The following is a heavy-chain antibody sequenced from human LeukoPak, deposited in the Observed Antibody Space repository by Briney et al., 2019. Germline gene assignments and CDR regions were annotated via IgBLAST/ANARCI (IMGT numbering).Heavy chain of an antibody. CDR2: MKEDGSEK. J-gene: IGHJ4*02. CDR1: GFTFTKYW. Sequence: GGSLRLSCAASGFTFTKYWMNWVRQAPGKGLEWVADMKEDGSEKYYVASVRGRFTISRDIAKNSLYLQMNSLRAEDTAVYYCARETRRGYDYWGQGTLVTVSS. D-gene: IGHD3-10*01. CDR3: ARETRRGYDY. V-gene: IGHV3-7*01.